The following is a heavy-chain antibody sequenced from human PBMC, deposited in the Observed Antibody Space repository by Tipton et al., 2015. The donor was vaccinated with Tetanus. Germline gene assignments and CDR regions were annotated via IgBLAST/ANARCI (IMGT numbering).Heavy chain of an antibody. Sequence: QVQLVQSGAEVKKPGASVKVSCKASGYTFTSYYMHWVRQAPGQGLEWMGIINPSGGSTSYAQKFQGRVTMTRDTSTSTAYMELSRLRSDDTAVYYCARAGRGPYDFWSGYIWGQGTMVTVSS. V-gene: IGHV1-46*01. CDR1: GYTFTSYY. CDR2: INPSGGST. J-gene: IGHJ3*02. D-gene: IGHD3-3*01. CDR3: ARAGRGPYDFWSGYI.